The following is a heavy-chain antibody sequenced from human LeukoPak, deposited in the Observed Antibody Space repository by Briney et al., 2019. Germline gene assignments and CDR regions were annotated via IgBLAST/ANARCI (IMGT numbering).Heavy chain of an antibody. J-gene: IGHJ4*02. CDR3: ARVGYYDSSGYYS. Sequence: GASVKVSCKASGYTFTGYYMHWVRQAPGQGLEWMGRINPDSGGTKYAQKFQGRVTMTRDTSISTAYMELSRLRSDDTAVYYCARVGYYDSSGYYSWGQGTLVTVSS. D-gene: IGHD3-22*01. CDR1: GYTFTGYY. CDR2: INPDSGGT. V-gene: IGHV1-2*06.